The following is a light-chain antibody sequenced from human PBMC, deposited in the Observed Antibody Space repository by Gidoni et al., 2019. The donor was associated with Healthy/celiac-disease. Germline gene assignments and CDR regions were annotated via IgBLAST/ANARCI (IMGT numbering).Light chain of an antibody. CDR2: WAS. CDR3: QQYYSTSLIT. V-gene: IGKV4-1*01. CDR1: QSVLYSSNNKNY. Sequence: DIVMTQSPDSLAVSLGERATINCKSRQSVLYSSNNKNYLAWYQQKPGQPHKLLIYWASTRESGVPDRFSGSGSGTDFTLTISSLQAEDVAVYYCQQYYSTSLITFGQGTRLEIK. J-gene: IGKJ5*01.